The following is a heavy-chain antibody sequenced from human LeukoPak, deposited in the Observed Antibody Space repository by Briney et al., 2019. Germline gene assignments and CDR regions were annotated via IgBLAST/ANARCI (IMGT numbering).Heavy chain of an antibody. CDR2: ITGSGGET. CDR1: EFTFNNYA. V-gene: IGHV3-23*01. CDR3: AKGSRDSRPYFFDF. J-gene: IGHJ4*02. D-gene: IGHD3-10*01. Sequence: PGGSLRLSCAASEFTFNNYAMSWVRQAPGKGLEWVSAITGSGGETFHADSVKGRFTISRDNSKNTLYLQMNSLRAEDMAVYYCAKGSRDSRPYFFDFWGQGTLVTVSS.